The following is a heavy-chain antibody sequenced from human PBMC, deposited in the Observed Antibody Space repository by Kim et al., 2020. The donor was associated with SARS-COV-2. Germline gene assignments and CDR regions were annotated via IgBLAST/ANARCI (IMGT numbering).Heavy chain of an antibody. J-gene: IGHJ4*02. V-gene: IGHV4-59*13. CDR2: IYYSGST. CDR1: GGSISSYD. CDR3: ARGKNPGYFDY. Sequence: SETLSLTCTVSGGSISSYDWSWIRQPPGKGLEWIGFIYYSGSTNHIPSHKSRVTISVDTSKNQFSLRRSSVTAADTAVYYCARGKNPGYFDYWGQGTLVTVSS.